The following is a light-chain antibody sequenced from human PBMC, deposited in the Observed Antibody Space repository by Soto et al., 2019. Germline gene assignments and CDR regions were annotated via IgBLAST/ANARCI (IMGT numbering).Light chain of an antibody. Sequence: SVLTPSPATLSWSPCERATLSSRASQSLSSNLAWYQHKPGQAPSLLIYSASTRATGIPDRFSGSGSGTDFTLTISRLEPEDFAVYYCQQYDSSPLTFGGGTKV. CDR2: SAS. V-gene: IGKV3-20*01. J-gene: IGKJ4*01. CDR1: QSLSSN. CDR3: QQYDSSPLT.